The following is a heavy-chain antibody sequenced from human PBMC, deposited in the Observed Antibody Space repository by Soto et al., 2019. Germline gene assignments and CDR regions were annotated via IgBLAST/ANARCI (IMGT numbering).Heavy chain of an antibody. CDR2: IRQDGSEK. CDR3: AKVLLFGGGEYYYDLGYFGY. J-gene: IGHJ4*02. Sequence: GGSLRLSCVGSGFTFSSNWMTWVRQAPGKGLEWVGNIRQDGSEKNYVDSVKGRFTISRDNSKNTLYLQMNSLRAEDTAVYYCAKVLLFGGGEYYYDLGYFGYWGQGTLVTVSS. CDR1: GFTFSSNW. V-gene: IGHV3-7*05. D-gene: IGHD3-22*01.